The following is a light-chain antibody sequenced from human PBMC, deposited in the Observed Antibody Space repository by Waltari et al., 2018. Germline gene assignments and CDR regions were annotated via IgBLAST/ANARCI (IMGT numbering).Light chain of an antibody. V-gene: IGKV3-15*01. CDR1: PSVRRN. CDR3: QRTGPVA. Sequence: EIVMTQSPATMSVSPGEGATLSCRASPSVRRNLAWYQQKPGQAPRLLIYGASTRATGIPARFSGSGSGTEFTLTISSLQSEDFAVYYCQRTGPVAFGQGTKVEIK. CDR2: GAS. J-gene: IGKJ1*01.